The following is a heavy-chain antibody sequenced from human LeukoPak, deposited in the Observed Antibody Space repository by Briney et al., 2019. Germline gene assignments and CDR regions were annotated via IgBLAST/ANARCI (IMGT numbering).Heavy chain of an antibody. CDR2: IYYSGST. V-gene: IGHV4-39*07. CDR3: ARAIFGVVTSSYYMDV. J-gene: IGHJ6*03. Sequence: SETLSLTCTVSGGSISSSSYYWGWIRQPPRKGLEWIGSIYYSGSTYYNPSLKSRVTISVDTSKNQFSLKLSSVTAADTAVYYCARAIFGVVTSSYYMDVWGKGTTVTVSS. CDR1: GGSISSSSYY. D-gene: IGHD3-3*01.